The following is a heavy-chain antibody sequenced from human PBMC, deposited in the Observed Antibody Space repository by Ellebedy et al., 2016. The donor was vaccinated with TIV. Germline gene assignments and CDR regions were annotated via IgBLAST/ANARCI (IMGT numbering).Heavy chain of an antibody. J-gene: IGHJ3*02. Sequence: ASVKVSCKGSGYSFTSYWIGWVRQMPGKGLEWMGIIYPDDSDTRYSPSFQGQVTISADKSINTAYLQWSSLKASDTAMYYCARPQPGNDAFDIWGQGTMVTVSS. V-gene: IGHV5-51*01. CDR3: ARPQPGNDAFDI. CDR2: IYPDDSDT. D-gene: IGHD1-14*01. CDR1: GYSFTSYW.